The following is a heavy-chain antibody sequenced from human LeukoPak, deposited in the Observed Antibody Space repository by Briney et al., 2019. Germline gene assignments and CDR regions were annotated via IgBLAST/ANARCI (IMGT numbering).Heavy chain of an antibody. D-gene: IGHD3-16*01. Sequence: GRSLRLSCAASRFLFSSYGMYWVRQAPGKGLEWVAVISYDGNRKFYADSVKGRFTISRDNSKKTLYLQMNSLRAEDTAVYYCAKLGGQEVYNYYVGVWGKGTTVAVSS. CDR1: RFLFSSYG. V-gene: IGHV3-30*18. J-gene: IGHJ6*03. CDR2: ISYDGNRK. CDR3: AKLGGQEVYNYYVGV.